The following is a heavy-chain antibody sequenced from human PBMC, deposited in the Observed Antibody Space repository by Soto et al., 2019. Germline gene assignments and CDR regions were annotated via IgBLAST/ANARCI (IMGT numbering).Heavy chain of an antibody. J-gene: IGHJ4*02. D-gene: IGHD6-19*01. V-gene: IGHV3-74*01. CDR1: GFTFSSYW. CDR3: VRGRSVYSSGSDLGHPLIN. Sequence: PGGSLRLSCAASGFTFSSYWMHWVRQAPGKGLVWVSRINSDGSSTSYADSVKGRFTISRDNAKNTLYLQMNSLRAEDTAVYYCVRGRSVYSSGSDLGHPLINWGQGTLVTVSS. CDR2: INSDGSST.